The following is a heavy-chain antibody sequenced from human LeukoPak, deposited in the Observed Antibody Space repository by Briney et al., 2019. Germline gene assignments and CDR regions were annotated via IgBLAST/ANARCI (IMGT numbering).Heavy chain of an antibody. Sequence: GRSLRLSCAASGFTFDDYAMHWVRQAPGKRLEWVSGISWNSGSIGYADSVKGRFTISRDNAKNTLYLQMNSLRAEDTAVYYCARGYDFDYWGQGILVTVSS. V-gene: IGHV3-9*01. D-gene: IGHD3-3*01. CDR2: ISWNSGSI. CDR3: ARGYDFDY. J-gene: IGHJ4*02. CDR1: GFTFDDYA.